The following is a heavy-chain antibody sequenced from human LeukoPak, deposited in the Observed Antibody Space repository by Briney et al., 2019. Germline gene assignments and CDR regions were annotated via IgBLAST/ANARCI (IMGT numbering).Heavy chain of an antibody. CDR1: GFTFNNYW. CDR2: ISSSGSTI. CDR3: AELGITMIGGV. V-gene: IGHV3-48*04. D-gene: IGHD3-10*02. J-gene: IGHJ6*04. Sequence: PGGSLRVSCVASGFTFNNYWMSWVRQAPGKGLEWVSYISSSGSTIYYADSVKGRFTISRDNAKNSLYLQMNSLRAEDTAVYYCAELGITMIGGVWGKGTTVTISS.